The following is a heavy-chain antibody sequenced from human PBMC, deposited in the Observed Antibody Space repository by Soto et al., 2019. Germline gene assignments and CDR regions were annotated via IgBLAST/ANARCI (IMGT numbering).Heavy chain of an antibody. CDR1: GGSISSSYW. Sequence: QVQLQESGPGLVTPSGTLSLTCAVSGGSISSSYWWNWVRQPPGKWLEWIGKIYHSGSTNYNPSLKNRVTISVDKSTNQFSLRLSSVTAADTAVYFCVTSLNYDFWRDGGRHYYFDYWGQGTLVTVSS. CDR3: VTSLNYDFWRDGGRHYYFDY. J-gene: IGHJ4*02. D-gene: IGHD3-3*01. CDR2: IYHSGST. V-gene: IGHV4-4*02.